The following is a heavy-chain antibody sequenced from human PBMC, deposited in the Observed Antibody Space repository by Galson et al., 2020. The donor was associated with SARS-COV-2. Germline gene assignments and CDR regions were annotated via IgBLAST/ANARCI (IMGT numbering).Heavy chain of an antibody. D-gene: IGHD2-2*01. Sequence: SETLSLTYTVSGGPINSDSYYWGWIRQPPGKGLEWIGSIFYSGNMYFNPSLRSRVFMSLDTSNNQVSLELTSVTAADTAVYYCARGNCSSTSCYGGILYFYGMDVWGHGAAITVSS. CDR2: IFYSGNM. CDR1: GGPINSDSYY. V-gene: IGHV4-39*07. J-gene: IGHJ6*02. CDR3: ARGNCSSTSCYGGILYFYGMDV.